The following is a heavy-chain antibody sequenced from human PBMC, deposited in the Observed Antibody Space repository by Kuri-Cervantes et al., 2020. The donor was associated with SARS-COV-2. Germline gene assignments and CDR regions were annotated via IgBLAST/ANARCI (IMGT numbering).Heavy chain of an antibody. J-gene: IGHJ6*02. Sequence: GESLKISCAASGFTFSSYSMNWVRQAPGKGLEWVSYINSGSSTIYYADSVKGRFTISRDNAKNSLYLQMNSLRAEDTAVYYCARERYYSGHYGMDVWGQGTTVTVSS. CDR2: INSGSSTI. D-gene: IGHD3-10*01. CDR1: GFTFSSYS. CDR3: ARERYYSGHYGMDV. V-gene: IGHV3-48*01.